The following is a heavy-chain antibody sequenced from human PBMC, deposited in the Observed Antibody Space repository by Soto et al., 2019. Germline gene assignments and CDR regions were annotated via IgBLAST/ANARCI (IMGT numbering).Heavy chain of an antibody. Sequence: GGSLRLSCAASGFTFSSYAMHWVRQAPGKGLEWVAVISYDGSNKYYADSVKGRFTISRDNSKNTLYLQMNSLRAEDPAVYYCARDLRNNWFDPWGQGALVTVSS. CDR1: GFTFSSYA. V-gene: IGHV3-30-3*01. CDR3: ARDLRNNWFDP. J-gene: IGHJ5*02. CDR2: ISYDGSNK.